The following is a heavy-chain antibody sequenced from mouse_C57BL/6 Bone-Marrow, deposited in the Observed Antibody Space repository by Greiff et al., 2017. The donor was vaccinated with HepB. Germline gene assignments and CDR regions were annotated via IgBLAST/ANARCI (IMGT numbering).Heavy chain of an antibody. CDR2: IDPENGDT. V-gene: IGHV14-4*01. D-gene: IGHD2-4*01. J-gene: IGHJ3*01. CDR1: GFNIKDDY. Sequence: VQLKESGAELVRPGASVKLSCTASGFNIKDDYMHWVKQRPEQGLEWIGWIDPENGDTEYASKFQGKATITADTSSNTAYLKRSSLTSEDTAVYYCTTERDYDYDGPFAYWGQGTLVTVSA. CDR3: TTERDYDYDGPFAY.